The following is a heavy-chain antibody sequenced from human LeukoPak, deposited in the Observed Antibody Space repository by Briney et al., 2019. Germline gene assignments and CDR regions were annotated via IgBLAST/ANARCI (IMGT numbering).Heavy chain of an antibody. V-gene: IGHV1-69*05. CDR2: IIPIFGTA. Sequence: ASVKVSCKASGGIFSSYAISWVRQAPGQGLEWMGGIIPIFGTANYAQKFQGRVTITTDESTSTAYMELSSLRSEDTAVYYCARAGTVVTPRHYYYYLDVWGKGTTVTVSS. J-gene: IGHJ6*03. D-gene: IGHD4-23*01. CDR1: GGIFSSYA. CDR3: ARAGTVVTPRHYYYYLDV.